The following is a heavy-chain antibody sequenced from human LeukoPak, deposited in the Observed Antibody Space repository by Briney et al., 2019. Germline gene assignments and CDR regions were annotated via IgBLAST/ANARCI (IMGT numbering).Heavy chain of an antibody. CDR1: GFTFNNYA. CDR3: ARDHSGTQDY. V-gene: IGHV3-33*08. D-gene: IGHD1-1*01. CDR2: IWDDGSNE. J-gene: IGHJ4*02. Sequence: GGSLRLSCAASGFTFNNYAMNWVRQAPGKGLEWVAVIWDDGSNEYYADSVKGRFTIFRDNRRNTLYLQMNSLRAEDTAVYSCARDHSGTQDYWGQGTLVTVSS.